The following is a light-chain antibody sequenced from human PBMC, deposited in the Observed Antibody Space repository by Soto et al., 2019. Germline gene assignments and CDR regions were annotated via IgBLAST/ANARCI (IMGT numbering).Light chain of an antibody. CDR2: TNN. CDR3: ATWDDSRSGPV. Sequence: QSVLTQPPSASGTPGQRVTISCSGSSSNIGRNHYVYWYQQLPGTAPKLLIYTNNQRPTGVPDRFSGANSGTSASLAISGLRSEDGADYYCATWDDSRSGPVFGGGTQLTVL. CDR1: SSNIGRNHY. V-gene: IGLV1-47*01. J-gene: IGLJ7*01.